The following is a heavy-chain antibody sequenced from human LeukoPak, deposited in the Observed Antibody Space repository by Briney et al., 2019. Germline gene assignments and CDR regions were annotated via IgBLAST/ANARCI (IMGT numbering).Heavy chain of an antibody. Sequence: SETLSLTCTVSGGSISSGGYYWSWIRQPPGKGLEWIGYIYYSGSTYYNPSLKSRVTISVDTSKNQFSLKLSSVTAADTAVYYCARGYSYGSNHDHFDYWGQGTLVTVSS. D-gene: IGHD5-18*01. J-gene: IGHJ4*02. V-gene: IGHV4-30-4*08. CDR2: IYYSGST. CDR1: GGSISSGGYY. CDR3: ARGYSYGSNHDHFDY.